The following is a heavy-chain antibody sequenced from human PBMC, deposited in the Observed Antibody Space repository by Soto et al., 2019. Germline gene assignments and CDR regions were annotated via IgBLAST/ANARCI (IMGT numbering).Heavy chain of an antibody. D-gene: IGHD6-13*01. CDR3: ARDGAAAGTYYYYGMDV. CDR2: ISSSSTTK. Sequence: GGSLSLSCAASGFPFSSYSMNWVRQAPGKGLEWVSYISSSSTTKYYADSVKGRFTISRDNAKNSLYLQMNSLRAEDTAVYYCARDGAAAGTYYYYGMDVWGQGTTVTV. V-gene: IGHV3-48*01. CDR1: GFPFSSYS. J-gene: IGHJ6*02.